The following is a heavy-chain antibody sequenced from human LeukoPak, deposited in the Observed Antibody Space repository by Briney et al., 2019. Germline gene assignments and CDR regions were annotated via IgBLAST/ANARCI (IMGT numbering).Heavy chain of an antibody. Sequence: PSETLSLTCAVSGGSISSYYWSWVRQPPGRGLEWIGYICDSGSTNYNPSLKSRVTISVDTSKNQISLKLSSVTAAGTAVYYCARGYSSGWYCYFDLWGRGTLVTVSS. CDR3: ARGYSSGWYCYFDL. J-gene: IGHJ2*01. V-gene: IGHV4-59*01. CDR2: ICDSGST. CDR1: GGSISSYY. D-gene: IGHD6-19*01.